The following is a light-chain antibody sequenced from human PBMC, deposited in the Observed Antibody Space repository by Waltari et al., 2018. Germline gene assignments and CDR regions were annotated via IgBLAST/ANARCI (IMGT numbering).Light chain of an antibody. CDR1: NIGMKR. J-gene: IGLJ1*01. Sequence: SYVLTQPPAVSVAPGQTASITCGGNNIGMKRVNWYQQQPGQAPGLLVSCDGDLPSGIPDRIACANSGNTATLTISRVEAGEEADYYCQVWDTGSDQYVFATGTKVTVL. CDR2: CDG. V-gene: IGLV3-21*02. CDR3: QVWDTGSDQYV.